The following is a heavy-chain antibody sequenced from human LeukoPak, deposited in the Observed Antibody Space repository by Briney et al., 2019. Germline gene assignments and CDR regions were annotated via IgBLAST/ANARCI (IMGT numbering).Heavy chain of an antibody. CDR3: AKDLGLLWFGTFDY. D-gene: IGHD3-10*01. CDR2: MTGSGGST. J-gene: IGHJ4*02. CDR1: GFTFSTYT. V-gene: IGHV3-23*01. Sequence: GGSLRLSCAASGFTFSTYTMSWVRQAPGKGLEWVATMTGSGGSTFYGDSVKGRFTIARDNSNNMLYLQMNSLRAEDTAVYYCAKDLGLLWFGTFDYWGQGILVTVSS.